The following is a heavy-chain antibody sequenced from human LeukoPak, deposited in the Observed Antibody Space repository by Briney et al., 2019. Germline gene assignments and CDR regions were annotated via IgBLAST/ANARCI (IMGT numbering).Heavy chain of an antibody. CDR2: ISSSSSYI. CDR3: ARGSQLVVAATLEDWFDP. Sequence: KSGGSLRLSCAASGFTFSSYSMNWVRQAPGKGLEWVSSISSSSSYIYYADSVKGRFTISRDNAKNSLYLQMNSLRAEDTAVYYCARGSQLVVAATLEDWFDPWGPGTLVTVSS. J-gene: IGHJ5*02. D-gene: IGHD2-15*01. CDR1: GFTFSSYS. V-gene: IGHV3-21*01.